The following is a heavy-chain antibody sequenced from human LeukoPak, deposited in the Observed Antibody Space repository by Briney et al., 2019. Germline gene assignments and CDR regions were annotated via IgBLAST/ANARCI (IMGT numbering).Heavy chain of an antibody. CDR1: SGSISGYY. CDR3: ARWDCSSGTCFHLDY. J-gene: IGHJ4*02. Sequence: PSETLSLTCTVSSGSISGYYWGWIRQPPGGTLEYIGHIYYTGKPDYNPSLKSRVTMSVDTPKNQFSLRLSSVTAADTAVYYCARWDCSSGTCFHLDYWGQGTLVTVSS. V-gene: IGHV4-59*01. D-gene: IGHD6-19*01. CDR2: IYYTGKP.